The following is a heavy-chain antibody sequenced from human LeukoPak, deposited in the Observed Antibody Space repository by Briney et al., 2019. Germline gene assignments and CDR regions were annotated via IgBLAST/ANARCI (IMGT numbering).Heavy chain of an antibody. Sequence: PSEALSLTCTVSGGSISSYYWSWIRQPPGKGLEWIGYIYYSGSTNYNPSLKSRVTISVDTSKNQFSLKLSSVTAADTAVYYCARAQILPSYIDYWGQGPLVTVSS. D-gene: IGHD2-15*01. CDR2: IYYSGST. CDR3: ARAQILPSYIDY. CDR1: GGSISSYY. J-gene: IGHJ4*02. V-gene: IGHV4-59*01.